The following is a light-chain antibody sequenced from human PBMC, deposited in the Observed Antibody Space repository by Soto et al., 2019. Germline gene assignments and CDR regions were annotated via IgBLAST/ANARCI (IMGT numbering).Light chain of an antibody. Sequence: DIQMTQSPSTLPASLGDRVTITCRASQSISSWLAWYQQKPGKAPKLLIYKASNLESGVPSRFSGSGSGTEFTLTISSLQPDDFATYYCQQYNSYSVAFGQGTKVDI. CDR1: QSISSW. J-gene: IGKJ1*01. CDR3: QQYNSYSVA. CDR2: KAS. V-gene: IGKV1-5*03.